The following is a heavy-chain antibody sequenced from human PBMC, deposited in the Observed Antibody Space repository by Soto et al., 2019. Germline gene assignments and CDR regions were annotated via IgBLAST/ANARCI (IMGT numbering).Heavy chain of an antibody. CDR3: ARGITIFGVVIVYYYGMDV. CDR2: ISYDGSNK. V-gene: IGHV3-30*03. D-gene: IGHD3-3*01. CDR1: GFTFSSYG. Sequence: GGSLRLSCAASGFTFSSYGMHWVRQAPGKGLEWVAVISYDGSNKYYADSVKGRFTISRDNSKNTLYLQMNSLRAEDTAVYYCARGITIFGVVIVYYYGMDVWGQGTTVTVSS. J-gene: IGHJ6*02.